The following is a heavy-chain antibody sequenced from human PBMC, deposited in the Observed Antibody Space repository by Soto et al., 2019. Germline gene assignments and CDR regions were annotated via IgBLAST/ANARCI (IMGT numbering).Heavy chain of an antibody. CDR2: VHHTGST. V-gene: IGHV4-38-2*01. CDR1: GYSISGGYF. D-gene: IGHD6-19*01. Sequence: SETLSLTCAVSGYSISGGYFWAWIRQPPGMGLQWIGSVHHTGSTYYSPSLQNRVSMSVDTSKNHFSLRLFSVTAADTAVYYCARVRLSMMWLSWFDPWGQGTLVTVSS. CDR3: ARVRLSMMWLSWFDP. J-gene: IGHJ5*02.